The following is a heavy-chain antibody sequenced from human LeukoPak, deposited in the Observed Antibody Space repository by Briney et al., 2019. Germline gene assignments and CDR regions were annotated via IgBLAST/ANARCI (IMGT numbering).Heavy chain of an antibody. CDR3: AREYCSSTNCYFDY. J-gene: IGHJ4*02. CDR1: GGSIRGDF. V-gene: IGHV4-59*01. D-gene: IGHD2-2*01. Sequence: SETLSLTCTVSGGSIRGDFWTWIRQPPGKGLEWIGYLHYSGSVDYNPSLTSRVTISLDTSNNQFSLKLRSVTAADSALYYCAREYCSSTNCYFDYWGQGTLATVSS. CDR2: LHYSGSV.